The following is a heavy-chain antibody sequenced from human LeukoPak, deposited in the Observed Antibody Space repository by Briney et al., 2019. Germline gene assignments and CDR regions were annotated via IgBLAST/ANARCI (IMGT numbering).Heavy chain of an antibody. V-gene: IGHV4-59*08. CDR3: ASIKMVREYSWFDP. CDR1: GGSISSYY. D-gene: IGHD3-10*01. CDR2: IYYSGST. J-gene: IGHJ5*02. Sequence: SETLSLTCTVSGGSISSYYWSWIRQPPGKGLEWIGYIYYSGSTNYNPSLKSRVTISVDTSKNQFSLKLSSVTAADTAVYYCASIKMVREYSWFDPWGQGTLVTVSS.